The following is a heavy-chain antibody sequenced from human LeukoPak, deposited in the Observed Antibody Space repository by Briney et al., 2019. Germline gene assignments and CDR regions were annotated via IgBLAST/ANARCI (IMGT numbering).Heavy chain of an antibody. CDR3: AKDGEPTWFEVPGPPKY. D-gene: IGHD1-14*01. Sequence: GGSLRLSCAASGFTFSGYGMNWVRQAPGKGLEWVAITSYDGREKYYADSVKGRFTISRDNSKDTLYLQMNSLRAEDTAVYYCAKDGEPTWFEVPGPPKYWGQGTLVTVSS. V-gene: IGHV3-30*18. CDR2: TSYDGREK. J-gene: IGHJ4*02. CDR1: GFTFSGYG.